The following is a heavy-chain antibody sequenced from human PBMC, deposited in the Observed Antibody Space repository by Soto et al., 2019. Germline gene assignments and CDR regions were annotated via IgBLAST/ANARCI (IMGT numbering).Heavy chain of an antibody. CDR2: IYWDNDK. D-gene: IGHD3-16*01. CDR1: GFSLNTTAVG. Sequence: SGPTLVNPTQPLTLTCTFSGFSLNTTAVGVGWIRQPPGKALEWLALIYWDNDKRYNPSLKTRLTITKDTSKNQVVLKMTNMDPVDTATYFCGHREGDDSVCASYKDAFDIWGQGTMVTVSS. V-gene: IGHV2-5*02. J-gene: IGHJ3*02. CDR3: GHREGDDSVCASYKDAFDI.